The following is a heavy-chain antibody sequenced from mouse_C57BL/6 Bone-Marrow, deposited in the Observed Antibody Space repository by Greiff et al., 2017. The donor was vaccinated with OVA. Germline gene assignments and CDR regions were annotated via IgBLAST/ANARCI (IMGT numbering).Heavy chain of an antibody. V-gene: IGHV1-64*01. J-gene: IGHJ2*01. CDR2: IHPNSGST. CDR1: GYTFTSYW. CDR3: ASRGNWDGYFDY. Sequence: QVQLQQPGAELVKPGASVKLSCKASGYTFTSYWMHWVKQRPGQGLEWIGMIHPNSGSTNYNEKFKSKATLTVDKSASTAYMQLSSLTSEDSAVYYGASRGNWDGYFDYRGQGTTLTVSS. D-gene: IGHD4-1*01.